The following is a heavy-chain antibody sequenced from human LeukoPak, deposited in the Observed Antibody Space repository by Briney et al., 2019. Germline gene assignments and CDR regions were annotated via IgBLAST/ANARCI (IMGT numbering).Heavy chain of an antibody. CDR2: ISSSGSTI. CDR1: GFTFSSYE. D-gene: IGHD6-19*01. J-gene: IGHJ4*02. CDR3: ASYRDEQWLFDY. V-gene: IGHV3-48*03. Sequence: GGSLRLSCAASGFTFSSYEMNWVRQAPGKGLEWVSYISSSGSTIYYADSVKGRFTISRDNAKNSLYLQMNSLRAEDTAVYYCASYRDEQWLFDYWGQGTLVTVSS.